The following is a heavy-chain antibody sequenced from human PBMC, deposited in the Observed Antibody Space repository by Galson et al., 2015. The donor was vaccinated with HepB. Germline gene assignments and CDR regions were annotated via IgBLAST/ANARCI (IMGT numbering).Heavy chain of an antibody. V-gene: IGHV3-30*03. CDR2: ISYDGRNE. CDR3: TALCSLGVCYTRYFDY. J-gene: IGHJ4*02. Sequence: SLRLSCAASRLTFSSYDMHWVRQAPGKGLEWVASISYDGRNEYYADSVRGRFTISRDNSKNTAHLQMSSLRAEDTAMYSCTALCSLGVCYTRYFDYWGQGTLVTVSS. CDR1: RLTFSSYD. D-gene: IGHD3-16*02.